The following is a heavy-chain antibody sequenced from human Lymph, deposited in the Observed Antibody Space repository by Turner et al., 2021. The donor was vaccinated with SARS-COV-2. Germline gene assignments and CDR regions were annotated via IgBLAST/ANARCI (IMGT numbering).Heavy chain of an antibody. CDR2: FDPEDGAT. CDR1: GYTLTELS. CDR3: AIDRKKWLVQTGDGMDV. Sequence: QVQLVQSGAEVKKPGAPVKVSCKVAGYTLTELSMHWVRQAPGKGLEWMGGFDPEDGATIYAQKFQGRVTMTEDTSIDTVYMELSSLRSEDTAVYYCAIDRKKWLVQTGDGMDVWGQGTTVTVSS. D-gene: IGHD6-19*01. J-gene: IGHJ6*02. V-gene: IGHV1-24*01.